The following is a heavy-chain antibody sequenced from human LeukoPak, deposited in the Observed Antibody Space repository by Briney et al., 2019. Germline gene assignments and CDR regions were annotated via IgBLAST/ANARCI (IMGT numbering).Heavy chain of an antibody. CDR3: ARGAYYYDSSPYPDDY. J-gene: IGHJ4*02. CDR1: GYTFTSYG. CDR2: ISAYNGNT. Sequence: VASVKVSCKASGYTFTSYGISWVRQAPGQGLEWMGWISAYNGNTNYAQSFQDRVTMTTDTSTSTAYMELRSLRSDDTATYLCARGAYYYDSSPYPDDYWGQGTLVIVSS. V-gene: IGHV1-18*01. D-gene: IGHD3-22*01.